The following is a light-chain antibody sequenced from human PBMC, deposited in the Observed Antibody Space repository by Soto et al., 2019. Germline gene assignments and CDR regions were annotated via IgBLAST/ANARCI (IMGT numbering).Light chain of an antibody. J-gene: IGKJ5*01. CDR1: QGVSSY. CDR3: QQRSIWPPIT. Sequence: ETVLTQSPATLSLSPGERATLSCRASQGVSSYLAWYQQKPGQAPRLLIYDASHRATGIPARFSGSGSGTDFTLTISSLEPEDFAVYYCQQRSIWPPITFGQGTRLEIK. V-gene: IGKV3-11*01. CDR2: DAS.